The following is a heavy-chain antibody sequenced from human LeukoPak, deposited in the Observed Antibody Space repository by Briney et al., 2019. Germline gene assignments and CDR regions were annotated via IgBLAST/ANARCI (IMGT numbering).Heavy chain of an antibody. Sequence: GVSLRLSCAASGFTFTDFYMSWIRQAPGKGLEWVSGISGSGSSTFYPDSLKGRFTISRDNSKNTLYLQMNSLRAEDTAVYYCAKDFYDFWSGYDKPKIDYWGQGSQVTVSS. CDR2: ISGSGSST. V-gene: IGHV3-23*01. CDR1: GFTFTDFY. D-gene: IGHD3-3*01. CDR3: AKDFYDFWSGYDKPKIDY. J-gene: IGHJ4*02.